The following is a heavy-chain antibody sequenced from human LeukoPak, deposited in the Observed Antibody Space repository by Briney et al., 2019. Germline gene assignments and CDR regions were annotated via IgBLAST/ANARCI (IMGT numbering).Heavy chain of an antibody. CDR3: TTLYSYGFFDY. CDR1: GFTFSNAW. D-gene: IGHD5-18*01. CDR2: IKSKTDGGTT. Sequence: GGSLRLSCAASGFTFSNAWMSWVRQAPGKGLEWVGRIKSKTDGGTTDYAAPVKGRFTISRDDSRNTLYLQMNSLKTEDTAVYHCTTLYSYGFFDYWGQGTLVTVSS. J-gene: IGHJ4*02. V-gene: IGHV3-15*01.